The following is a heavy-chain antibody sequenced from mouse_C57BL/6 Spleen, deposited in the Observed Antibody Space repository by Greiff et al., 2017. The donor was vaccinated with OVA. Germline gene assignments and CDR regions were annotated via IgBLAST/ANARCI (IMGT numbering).Heavy chain of an antibody. D-gene: IGHD2-4*01. V-gene: IGHV5-9-1*02. Sequence: EVKLVESGEGLVKPGGSLKLSCAASGFTFSSYAMSWVRQTPEKRLEWVAYISSGGDYIYYADTVKGRFTISRDNARNTLYLQMSSLKSEDTAMYYCTRDDYDRGYYYAMDYWGQGTSVTVSS. CDR2: ISSGGDYI. CDR3: TRDDYDRGYYYAMDY. J-gene: IGHJ4*01. CDR1: GFTFSSYA.